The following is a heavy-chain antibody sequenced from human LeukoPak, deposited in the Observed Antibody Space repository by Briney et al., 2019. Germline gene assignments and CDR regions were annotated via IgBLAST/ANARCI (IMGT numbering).Heavy chain of an antibody. CDR3: AKDRGYSGYELSDY. CDR1: GFTFSSYE. CDR2: ISSSGSTI. D-gene: IGHD5-12*01. V-gene: IGHV3-48*03. J-gene: IGHJ4*02. Sequence: GGSLRLSCAASGFTFSSYEMNWVRQAPGKGLEWVSYISSSGSTIYYADSVKGRFTISRDNAKNSLYLQMNSLRAEDTAVYYCAKDRGYSGYELSDYWGQGTLVTVSS.